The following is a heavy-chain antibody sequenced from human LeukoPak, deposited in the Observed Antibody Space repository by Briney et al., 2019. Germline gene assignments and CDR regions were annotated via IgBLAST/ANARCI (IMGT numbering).Heavy chain of an antibody. CDR3: ATSPDIEASGTLYYLDF. J-gene: IGHJ4*02. D-gene: IGHD1-14*01. CDR1: GFTFRSYG. V-gene: IGHV3-23*01. CDR2: ISGSGGYT. Sequence: GGSLRLSCAASGFTFRSYGMSWVRQAPGKGPEWVSSISGSGGYTYYADSVQGRFTISRDNSRNTLSLQMNSLRAEDAAIYYCATSPDIEASGTLYYLDFWGQGTLVSVSS.